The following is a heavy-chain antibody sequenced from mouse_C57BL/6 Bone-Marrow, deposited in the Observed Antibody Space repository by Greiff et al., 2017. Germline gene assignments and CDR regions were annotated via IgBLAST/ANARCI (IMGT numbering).Heavy chain of an antibody. CDR2: ISYDGGT. V-gene: IGHV3-6*01. J-gene: IGHJ4*01. Sequence: EVQLQESGPGLVKPSQSLSLTCSVTGYSITSGYYWNWIRQLPGNNLEWMGYISYDGGTNYNPSPTNRISITRDTSNNQLFLKLNSLTTEDAATDYCARDKEYYAMDYWGQGTSVTVSA. CDR3: ARDKEYYAMDY. CDR1: GYSITSGYY.